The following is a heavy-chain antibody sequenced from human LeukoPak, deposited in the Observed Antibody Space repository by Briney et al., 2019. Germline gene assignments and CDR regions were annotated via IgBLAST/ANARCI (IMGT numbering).Heavy chain of an antibody. CDR1: GFTFSSYG. V-gene: IGHV3-30*18. Sequence: GGSLRLSCAASGFTFSSYGMHWVRQAPGKGLEWVAVISFDGSNKYYADSVKGRFTISRDNSKNTLYLQMNSLRAEDTAVYYCAKDSARLRYDSSGLDYWGQGTLVTASS. CDR3: AKDSARLRYDSSGLDY. D-gene: IGHD3-22*01. CDR2: ISFDGSNK. J-gene: IGHJ4*02.